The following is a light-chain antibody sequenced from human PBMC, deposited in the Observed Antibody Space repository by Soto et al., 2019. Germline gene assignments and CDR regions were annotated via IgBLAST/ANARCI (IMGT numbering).Light chain of an antibody. V-gene: IGKV2-40*01. Sequence: DIVMTQTPLSLTVTPREPASVSFRSSQSVLDGDDGNTYLDWYLQKPGQSPQLLIYTVSYRASGVPDRFSGSGSGTDFTLKINGVEAEDVGVYYCMQRIEFPLTFGGGTKVDIK. J-gene: IGKJ4*01. CDR1: QSVLDGDDGNTY. CDR2: TVS. CDR3: MQRIEFPLT.